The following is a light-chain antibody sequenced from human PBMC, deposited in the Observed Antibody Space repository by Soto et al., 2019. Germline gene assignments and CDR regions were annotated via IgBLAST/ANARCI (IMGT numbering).Light chain of an antibody. J-gene: IGKJ4*01. CDR3: QQYNIYPLT. CDR2: AAS. CDR1: EDINGW. V-gene: IGKV1D-16*01. Sequence: DVQMTPSPSSLSASVGDRVTITCRASEDINGWLAWYQQKPGTAPKSLIYAASILQTGVPSRFSGRGSGTDFTLTISSLQPEDSATYYCQQYNIYPLTFGGGTKVEIK.